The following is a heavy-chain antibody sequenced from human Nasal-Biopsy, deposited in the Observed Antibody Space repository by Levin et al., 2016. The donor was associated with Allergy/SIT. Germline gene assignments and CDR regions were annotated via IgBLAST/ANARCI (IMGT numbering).Heavy chain of an antibody. CDR1: GFTFSGHA. D-gene: IGHD7-27*01. CDR2: ISGSGGDT. V-gene: IGHV3-23*01. CDR3: VLSWDWGSGSFDH. Sequence: GGSLRLSCAASGFTFSGHALSWVRQAPGKGLEWVSSISGSGGDTYYADSVKGQFSISRDNSKNTLYLQMNSLRGEDTALYYCVLSWDWGSGSFDHWGQGTLVTVSS. J-gene: IGHJ4*02.